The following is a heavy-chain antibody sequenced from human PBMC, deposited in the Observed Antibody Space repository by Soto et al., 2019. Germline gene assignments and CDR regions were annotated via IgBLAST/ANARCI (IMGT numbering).Heavy chain of an antibody. Sequence: SRTLYLPCSSSGASLAQHMAASDSIRLTHSRGLEWLGRTYYKCKWNNDYALSVKSRITINPDTSKNQFSLHLYSVTPEDTAVYYCTGITWFRGMDFWGQGTTVTVSS. V-gene: IGHV6-1*01. CDR1: GASLAQHMAA. J-gene: IGHJ6*02. CDR2: TYYKCKWNN. D-gene: IGHD3-10*01. CDR3: TGITWFRGMDF.